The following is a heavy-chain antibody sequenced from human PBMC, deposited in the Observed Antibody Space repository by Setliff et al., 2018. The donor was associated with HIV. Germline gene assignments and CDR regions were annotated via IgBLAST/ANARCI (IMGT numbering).Heavy chain of an antibody. Sequence: PSETLSLTCTVSGGSMNIHYWSWIRQPPGKGLEWIGSIYYSGSTNYNPSLKSRVTISVDTSKNQFSLKLSSVTAADTAVYYCARDWGSITMGGSYYYYYGMDVWGQGTTVTISS. J-gene: IGHJ6*02. V-gene: IGHV4-59*11. CDR3: ARDWGSITMGGSYYYYYGMDV. CDR1: GGSMNIHY. D-gene: IGHD3-10*01. CDR2: IYYSGST.